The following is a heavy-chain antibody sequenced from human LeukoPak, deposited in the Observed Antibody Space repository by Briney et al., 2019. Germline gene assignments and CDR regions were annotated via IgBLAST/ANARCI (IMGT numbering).Heavy chain of an antibody. J-gene: IGHJ4*02. V-gene: IGHV4-38-2*02. Sequence: SETPSLTCTVSGYSISSGYYWGWIRQPPRKGLEWIGSIYHSGSTYYNPSLKSRVTISVDTSKNQFSLKLSSVTAADTAVYYCARDVVAAAGTWDYWGQGTLVTVSS. CDR2: IYHSGST. CDR1: GYSISSGYY. CDR3: ARDVVAAAGTWDY. D-gene: IGHD6-13*01.